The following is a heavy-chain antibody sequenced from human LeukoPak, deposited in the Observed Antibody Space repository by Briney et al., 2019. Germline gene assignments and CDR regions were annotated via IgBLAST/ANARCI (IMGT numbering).Heavy chain of an antibody. V-gene: IGHV3-9*01. J-gene: IGHJ4*02. Sequence: PGGSLRLSCAASGFTFDDYAMHWVRHAPGKGLEWVSGISWNSGSIGYADSVKGRFTISRDNAKNSLYLQMNSLRAEDTAVYYCAKDEVEGELSNGDFDYWGQGTLVTVSS. D-gene: IGHD3-16*02. CDR3: AKDEVEGELSNGDFDY. CDR2: ISWNSGSI. CDR1: GFTFDDYA.